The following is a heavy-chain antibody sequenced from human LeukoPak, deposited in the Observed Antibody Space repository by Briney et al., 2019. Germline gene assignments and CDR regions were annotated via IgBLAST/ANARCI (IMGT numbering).Heavy chain of an antibody. CDR2: IHRDGRT. J-gene: IGHJ4*02. CDR1: GVSISSSEW. CDR3: ARVGGWEPKLHGVTFDY. D-gene: IGHD1-26*01. V-gene: IGHV4-4*02. Sequence: SETLSLTCAVSGVSISSSEWWIWVRQPPGQGLEWIGEIHRDGRTRYNPSLKSRVTMSADTSKNQFSLKLSSVTAADTAVYFCARVGGWEPKLHGVTFDYLGQGTLVTVSS.